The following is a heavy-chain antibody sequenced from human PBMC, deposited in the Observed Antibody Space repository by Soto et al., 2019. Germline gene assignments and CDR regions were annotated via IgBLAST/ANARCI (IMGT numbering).Heavy chain of an antibody. CDR3: ARHLSLPFWSGYPFDY. J-gene: IGHJ4*02. Sequence: AETLSLSCAVSGGSIISNNYYWFWIRHPPGKGLEWIGSLYYSGSTYYNPSLKSRVTISVDTSKNQFSLRLSSVTAADTAVYYCARHLSLPFWSGYPFDYWGQGALVTVSS. D-gene: IGHD3-3*01. V-gene: IGHV4-39*01. CDR1: GGSIISNNYY. CDR2: LYYSGST.